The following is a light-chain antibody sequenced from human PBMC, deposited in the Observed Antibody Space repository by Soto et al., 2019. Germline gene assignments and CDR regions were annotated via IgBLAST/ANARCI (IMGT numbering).Light chain of an antibody. CDR2: DAS. CDR1: QSVSRNY. CDR3: QQYGTSPT. V-gene: IGKV3D-20*01. Sequence: EIVLTQSPATLSLSPGEGATLSCGASQSVSRNYLAWYQQKPGLAPSLLIYDASSRATGIPDRFSGSGSGTDFTLTSSRLEPEDSAVYFCQQYGTSPTFGQGTKVDIK. J-gene: IGKJ1*01.